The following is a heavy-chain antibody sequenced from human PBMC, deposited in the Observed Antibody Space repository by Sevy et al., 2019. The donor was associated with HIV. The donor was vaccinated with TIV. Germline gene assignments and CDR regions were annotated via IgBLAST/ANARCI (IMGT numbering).Heavy chain of an antibody. D-gene: IGHD3-3*01. CDR3: ARGEGGIFGVVTGQFDY. Sequence: ASVKVSCKASGYTFSNNAIHWVRQAPGQRLEWMGWVHAGNGHTKFSEKFQDRVTISRDTSATTVYMDLTSLTSEDTAIYYCARGEGGIFGVVTGQFDYWGQGTLVTVSS. V-gene: IGHV1-3*01. J-gene: IGHJ4*02. CDR2: VHAGNGHT. CDR1: GYTFSNNA.